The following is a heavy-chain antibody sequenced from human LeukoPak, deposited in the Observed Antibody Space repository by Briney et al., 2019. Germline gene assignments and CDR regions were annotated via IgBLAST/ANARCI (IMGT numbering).Heavy chain of an antibody. J-gene: IGHJ5*02. V-gene: IGHV1-69*05. CDR1: GGTFSSYA. Sequence: AASVKVSCKASGGTFSSYAISWVRQAPGQGLEWMGGIIPIFGTANYAQKFQGRVTITTDESTSTAYMELSSLRSEDTAVYYCARGPSGNWNPFDPWGQGTLVTVSS. CDR3: ARGPSGNWNPFDP. D-gene: IGHD1-20*01. CDR2: IIPIFGTA.